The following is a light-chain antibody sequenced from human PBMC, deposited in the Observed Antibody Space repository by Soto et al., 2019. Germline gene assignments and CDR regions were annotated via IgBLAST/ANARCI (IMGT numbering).Light chain of an antibody. CDR1: SSDVGGYNY. Sequence: QSVLTQPPSASGSPGQSVTISCTGTSSDVGGYNYVSWYQQHPGKAPKLMIYEVSKRPSGVPDRFSGSKSGNTVSLTVSGLQAEDEADYYCSSYAGSNHVVFGGGTQLTVL. CDR3: SSYAGSNHVV. J-gene: IGLJ2*01. V-gene: IGLV2-8*01. CDR2: EVS.